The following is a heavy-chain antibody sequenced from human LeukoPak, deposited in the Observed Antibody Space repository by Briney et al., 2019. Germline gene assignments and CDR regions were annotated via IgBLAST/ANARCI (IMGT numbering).Heavy chain of an antibody. CDR2: IKEDGSEK. CDR1: GFKLSSFW. J-gene: IGHJ4*02. D-gene: IGHD1-26*01. V-gene: IGHV3-7*01. CDR3: AKDEVGGHFEY. Sequence: GGSLRLSCAASGFKLSSFWMSWVRQAPGKGLEWVAKIKEDGSEKYYVDSVKGRFTISRDNAKNSLSLQMNSLRVEDTAVYYCAKDEVGGHFEYWGQGTLVTVFS.